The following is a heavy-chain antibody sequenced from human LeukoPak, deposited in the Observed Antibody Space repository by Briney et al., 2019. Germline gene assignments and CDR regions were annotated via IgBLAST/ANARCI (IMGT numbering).Heavy chain of an antibody. CDR2: INPNSGGT. CDR1: GYTFTDYY. D-gene: IGHD6-13*01. Sequence: VASVKVSCKASGYTFTDYYIHWVRQAPGQGLEWMGWINPNSGGTNYAQKFQGRVTMTRDTSISTAYMELSRLRSDDTAVYYCARDPYSSSWYYFDYWGQGTLVTVSS. V-gene: IGHV1-2*02. J-gene: IGHJ4*02. CDR3: ARDPYSSSWYYFDY.